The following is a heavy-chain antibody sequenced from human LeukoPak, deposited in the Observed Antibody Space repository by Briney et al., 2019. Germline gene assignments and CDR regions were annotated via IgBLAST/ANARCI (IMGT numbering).Heavy chain of an antibody. CDR2: IYYSGST. CDR3: ARVNYYYDSSGYYGYYCYYMDV. J-gene: IGHJ6*03. CDR1: GGSISSHY. D-gene: IGHD3-22*01. V-gene: IGHV4-59*11. Sequence: SETLSLTCTVSGGSISSHYWSWIRQPPGKGLEWIGYIYYSGSTNYNPSLKSRVTISVDTSKNQFSLKLSSVTAADTAVYYCARVNYYYDSSGYYGYYCYYMDVWGKGTTVTVSS.